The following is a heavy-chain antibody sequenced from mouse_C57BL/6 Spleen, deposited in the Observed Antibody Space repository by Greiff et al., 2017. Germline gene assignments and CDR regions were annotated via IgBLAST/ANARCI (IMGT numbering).Heavy chain of an antibody. V-gene: IGHV5-17*01. J-gene: IGHJ4*01. Sequence: EVKLVESGGGLVKPGGSLKLSCAASGFTFSDYGMHWVRQAPEKGLEWVAYISSGSSTIYYADTVKGRFTISRDNAKNTLFLQMTSLRSEDTAMYYCARGYYYAMDYWGQGTSVTVSS. CDR3: ARGYYYAMDY. CDR1: GFTFSDYG. CDR2: ISSGSSTI.